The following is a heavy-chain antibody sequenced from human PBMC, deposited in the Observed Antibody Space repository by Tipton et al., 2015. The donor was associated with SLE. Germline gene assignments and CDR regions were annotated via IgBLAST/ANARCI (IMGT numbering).Heavy chain of an antibody. CDR1: GGSFSGHY. CDR3: ASLGLGCSDGSCFQFFQH. CDR2: IDDSGTT. Sequence: TLSLTCAVYGGSFSGHYWTWIRQPPGKGLGWIGEIDDSGTTNYSPSLRSRVTMSVDRSRNQISLRVRSVTAADTAVYYCASLGLGCSDGSCFQFFQHWGQGTLVTVSS. D-gene: IGHD2-15*01. J-gene: IGHJ1*01. V-gene: IGHV4-34*01.